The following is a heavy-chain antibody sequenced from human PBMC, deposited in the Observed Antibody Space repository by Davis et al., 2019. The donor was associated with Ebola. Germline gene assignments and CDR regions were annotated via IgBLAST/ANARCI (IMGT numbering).Heavy chain of an antibody. CDR1: GFSSSSYW. CDR2: IKQDATEE. V-gene: IGHV3-7*03. D-gene: IGHD4-17*01. CDR3: ATYDFSVTRP. Sequence: GESLKISCEGSGFSSSSYWMNWVRQAPGKGLEWVANIKQDATEEYYVDSVRGRFSISRDNAKNSLYLQMNSLRAEDTAVYYCATYDFSVTRPWGQGTLVTVSS. J-gene: IGHJ5*02.